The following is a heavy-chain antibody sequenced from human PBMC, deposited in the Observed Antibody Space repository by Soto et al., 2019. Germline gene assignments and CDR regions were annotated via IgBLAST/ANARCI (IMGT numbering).Heavy chain of an antibody. V-gene: IGHV1-69*13. J-gene: IGHJ6*02. CDR2: IIPIFGTA. Sequence: GASVKVSCKASGGTFSSYAISWVRQAPGQGLEWMGGIIPIFGTANYAQKFQGRVTITADESTSTAYMELSSLRSEDTVVYYCARMTTVTTLGNYYYGMDVWGQGTTVTSP. D-gene: IGHD4-17*01. CDR3: ARMTTVTTLGNYYYGMDV. CDR1: GGTFSSYA.